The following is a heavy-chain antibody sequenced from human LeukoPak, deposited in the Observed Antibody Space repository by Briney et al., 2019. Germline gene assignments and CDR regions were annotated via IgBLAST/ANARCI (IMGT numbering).Heavy chain of an antibody. J-gene: IGHJ4*02. D-gene: IGHD2-2*01. CDR3: ARDPLGYCSSTSCSDY. V-gene: IGHV1-2*06. CDR1: GYTFTGYY. CDR2: INPNSGGT. Sequence: ASVKVSCKASGYTFTGYYMHWVRQAPGQGLEWMGRINPNSGGTNYAQKFQGRVTMTRDTSISTAYMELSRLRSGDTAVYYCARDPLGYCSSTSCSDYWGQGTLVTVSS.